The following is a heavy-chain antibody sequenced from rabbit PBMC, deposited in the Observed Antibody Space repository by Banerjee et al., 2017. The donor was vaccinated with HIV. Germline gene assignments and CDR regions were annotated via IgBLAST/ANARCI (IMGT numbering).Heavy chain of an antibody. J-gene: IGHJ4*01. V-gene: IGHV1S40*01. Sequence: PGKGLEWIACINASTGKPVYATWASGRFTISRTSSTTVTLRMTSLTAADRATYFCARDLVGVIGWNFYLWGQGTLVTVS. D-gene: IGHD1-1*01. CDR3: ARDLVGVIGWNFYL. CDR2: INASTGKP.